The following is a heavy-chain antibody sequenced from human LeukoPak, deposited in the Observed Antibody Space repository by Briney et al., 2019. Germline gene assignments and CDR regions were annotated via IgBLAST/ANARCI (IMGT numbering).Heavy chain of an antibody. V-gene: IGHV1-8*01. J-gene: IGHJ5*02. CDR1: GYTFTSYD. CDR3: ARLPSGVRGVINNDWFDP. CDR2: MNPNSGNT. D-gene: IGHD3-10*01. Sequence: ASVKVSCKAPGYTFTSYDINWVRQATGQGLEWMGWMNPNSGNTGYAQKFQGRVTMTRNTSISTAYMELSSLRSEDTAVYYCARLPSGVRGVINNDWFDPWGQGTLVTVSS.